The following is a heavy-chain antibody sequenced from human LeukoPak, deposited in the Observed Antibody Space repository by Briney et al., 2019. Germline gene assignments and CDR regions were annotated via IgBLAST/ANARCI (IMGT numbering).Heavy chain of an antibody. CDR2: ISGSGGST. J-gene: IGHJ4*02. Sequence: GGSLRLSCAASGFTFSSYAMSWVRQAPGKGLEWVSAISGSGGSTYYADSVKGRFTISRDNSRNTLYLQMNSLRAEDTAVYYCAKVIFGGTGYFDYWGQGTLVTVSS. CDR3: AKVIFGGTGYFDY. CDR1: GFTFSSYA. V-gene: IGHV3-23*01. D-gene: IGHD1/OR15-1a*01.